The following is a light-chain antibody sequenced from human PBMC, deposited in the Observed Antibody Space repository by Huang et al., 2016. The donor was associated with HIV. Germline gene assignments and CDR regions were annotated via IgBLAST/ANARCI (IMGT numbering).Light chain of an antibody. Sequence: DIVMVQSPVSLSVTPGEAASITCRSSQSLLHSNGHNYFDWYRQKPGQSPQLVIYLGSTRAAGVPYRFSGSGSGTDFTLKINRVEADDVGVYYCMQGLQSWTFGQGTKVEI. J-gene: IGKJ1*01. CDR2: LGS. V-gene: IGKV2-28*01. CDR3: MQGLQSWT. CDR1: QSLLHSNGHNY.